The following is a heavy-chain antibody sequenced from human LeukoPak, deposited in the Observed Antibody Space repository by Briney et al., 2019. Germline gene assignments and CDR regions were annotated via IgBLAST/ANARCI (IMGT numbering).Heavy chain of an antibody. CDR3: ARSSHYDILTGYSEEDAFDI. CDR1: GFTFSSYG. D-gene: IGHD3-9*01. V-gene: IGHV3-30*03. J-gene: IGHJ3*02. CDR2: ISYDGSNK. Sequence: GRSLRLSCAASGFTFSSYGMHWVRQAPGKGLEWVAVISYDGSNKYYADSVKGRFTISRDNSKNTLYLQMNSLRAEDTAVYYCARSSHYDILTGYSEEDAFDIWGQGTMVTVSS.